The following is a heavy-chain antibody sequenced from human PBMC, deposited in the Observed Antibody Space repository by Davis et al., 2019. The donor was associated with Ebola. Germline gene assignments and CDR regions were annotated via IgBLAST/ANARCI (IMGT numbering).Heavy chain of an antibody. D-gene: IGHD2-21*01. CDR3: AKDDVIAMSDAFDI. CDR2: ISGSGGST. J-gene: IGHJ3*02. V-gene: IGHV3-23*01. CDR1: GFTFSSYA. Sequence: GESLKISCAASGFTFSSYAMSWVRQAPGKGLEWVSAISGSGGSTYYADSVKGRFTISRDNSKNTLYLQMNSLRAEDTAVYYCAKDDVIAMSDAFDIWGQGTMVTVSS.